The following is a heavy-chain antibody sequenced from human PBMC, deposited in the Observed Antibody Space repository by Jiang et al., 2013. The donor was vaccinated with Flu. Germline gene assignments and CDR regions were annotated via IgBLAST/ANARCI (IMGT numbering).Heavy chain of an antibody. CDR3: ASTEGRYGDYVPYYYYYYMDV. CDR1: GGTFSSYA. J-gene: IGHJ6*03. Sequence: SGAEVKKPGSSVKVSCKASGGTFSSYAISWVRQAPGQGLEWMGGIIPIFGTANYAQKFQGRVTITADKSTSTAYMELSSLRSEDTAVYYCASTEGRYGDYVPYYYYYYMDVWGKGTTVTVSS. D-gene: IGHD4-17*01. CDR2: IIPIFGTA. V-gene: IGHV1-69*06.